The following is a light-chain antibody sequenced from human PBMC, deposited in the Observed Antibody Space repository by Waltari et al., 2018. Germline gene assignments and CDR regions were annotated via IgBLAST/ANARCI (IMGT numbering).Light chain of an antibody. V-gene: IGKV1D-16*01. Sequence: DIKMTQSPSSLSASLGDKVTITCRASQDISSWLAWYQLKPGKAPKPLIYTASSLQSGVPSRFSGSGSGTDYTLTISSLQPEDFATYYCQQYSDLPRTFGPGTRLEIK. J-gene: IGKJ3*01. CDR2: TAS. CDR1: QDISSW. CDR3: QQYSDLPRT.